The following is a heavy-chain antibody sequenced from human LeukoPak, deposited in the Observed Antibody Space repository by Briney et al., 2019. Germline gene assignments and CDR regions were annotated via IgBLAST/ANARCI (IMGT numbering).Heavy chain of an antibody. Sequence: GASVKVSCKASGYTLTSYGISWVRQAPGQGLEWMGWISAYNGNTNYARKLQGRVTMTTDTSTSTAYMELRSLRSDDTAVYYCARLLYCGGDCYSWSDYWGQGTLVTVSS. V-gene: IGHV1-18*01. CDR2: ISAYNGNT. CDR1: GYTLTSYG. CDR3: ARLLYCGGDCYSWSDY. D-gene: IGHD2-21*02. J-gene: IGHJ4*02.